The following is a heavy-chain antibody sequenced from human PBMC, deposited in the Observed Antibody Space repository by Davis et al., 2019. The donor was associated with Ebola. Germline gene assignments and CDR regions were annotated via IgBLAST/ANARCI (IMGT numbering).Heavy chain of an antibody. V-gene: IGHV3-15*01. CDR2: SKSKTDGGTT. Sequence: GESLKISCAASGVTFSNAWMSWVRQAPGKGLEWVGRSKSKTDGGTTDYAAPVKGRFTISRDDSKNTLYLQMNSLKTEDTAVYYCTSTPYSSSSHFDLWGRGTLVTVSS. CDR1: GVTFSNAW. J-gene: IGHJ2*01. D-gene: IGHD6-6*01. CDR3: TSTPYSSSSHFDL.